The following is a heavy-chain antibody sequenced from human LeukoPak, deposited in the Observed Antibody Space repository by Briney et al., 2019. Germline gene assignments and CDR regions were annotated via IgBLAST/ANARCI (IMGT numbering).Heavy chain of an antibody. Sequence: GGSLRFSCAASGFTFSSYSMNWVRQAPGKGLEWVSSISSSSSYIYYADSVKGRFTISRDNAKNSLYLQMNSLRAEDTAVYYCARESLLLRTFDAFDIWGQGTMVTVSS. CDR3: ARESLLLRTFDAFDI. CDR2: ISSSSSYI. CDR1: GFTFSSYS. V-gene: IGHV3-21*01. J-gene: IGHJ3*02. D-gene: IGHD2-15*01.